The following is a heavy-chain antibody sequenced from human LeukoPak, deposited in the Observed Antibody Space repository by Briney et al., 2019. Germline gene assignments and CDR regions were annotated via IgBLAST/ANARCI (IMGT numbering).Heavy chain of an antibody. J-gene: IGHJ4*02. CDR3: ASLLGDKTIFDY. CDR2: IKRDGSGE. V-gene: IGHV3-7*01. Sequence: GGSLRLSCAASGFIFSSRWMSWVRQPPGKGLEWVANIKRDGSGEYYLDSVRGRFTISRDNAKNSLYLQMNSLRAEDTAVYYCASLLGDKTIFDYWGQGSQVTVSS. CDR1: GFIFSSRW. D-gene: IGHD1-26*01.